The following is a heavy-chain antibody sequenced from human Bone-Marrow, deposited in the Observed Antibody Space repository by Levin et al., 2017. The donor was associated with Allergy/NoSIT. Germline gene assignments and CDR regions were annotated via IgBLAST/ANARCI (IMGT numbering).Heavy chain of an antibody. CDR1: GFAFDDYA. Sequence: SCAASGFAFDDYAMHWVRQAPGKGLEWVSGVSWNSGNIGYADSVKGRFTISRDNAKNSLYLQMNSLRAEDTALYYCAKDVSSGYFSFDSWGQGTLVTVSS. V-gene: IGHV3-9*01. CDR3: AKDVSSGYFSFDS. CDR2: VSWNSGNI. D-gene: IGHD6-19*01. J-gene: IGHJ4*02.